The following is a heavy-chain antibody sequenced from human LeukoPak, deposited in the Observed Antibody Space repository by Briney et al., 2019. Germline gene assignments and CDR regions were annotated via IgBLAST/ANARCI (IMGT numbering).Heavy chain of an antibody. D-gene: IGHD6-19*01. V-gene: IGHV1-8*03. Sequence: GASVKVSCKASGYTFTSYDINWVRQATGQGLEWMGWMNPNSGNTGYAQKFQGRVTITRNTSISTAYMELSSLRSEDTAVYYCARDRGIAVASTPDYWGQGSLVTVSS. J-gene: IGHJ4*02. CDR1: GYTFTSYD. CDR3: ARDRGIAVASTPDY. CDR2: MNPNSGNT.